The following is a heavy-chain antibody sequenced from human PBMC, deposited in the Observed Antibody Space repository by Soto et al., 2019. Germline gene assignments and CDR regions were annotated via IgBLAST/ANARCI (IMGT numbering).Heavy chain of an antibody. V-gene: IGHV3-7*05. CDR2: IKQDGSEK. D-gene: IGHD6-19*01. CDR3: ARDRLAVSGTDYYFDY. CDR1: GFTFSSSW. J-gene: IGHJ4*02. Sequence: GGSLRLSCAASGFTFSSSWMSWVRQAPGKGLEWVANIKQDGSEKYYVDSVKGRFTISRDNAKNSLYLQMNSLRAEDTAVYYCARDRLAVSGTDYYFDYWGQGTLVTVSS.